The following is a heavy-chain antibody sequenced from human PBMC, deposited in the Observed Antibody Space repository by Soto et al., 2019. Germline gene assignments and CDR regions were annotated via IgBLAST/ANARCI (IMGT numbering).Heavy chain of an antibody. CDR2: ITSTSSTI. Sequence: EVQLVESGGGLMQPGGSLRLSCAASGFTFSSYGMNWVRQAPGKGLEWISYITSTSSTIYYADSVKGRFTISRDNAKYSLYLQMNSLRDEDTAVYYWASDKGLTMAGTLNYYGMDVWGQGTTVTVSS. D-gene: IGHD6-19*01. CDR1: GFTFSSYG. V-gene: IGHV3-48*02. J-gene: IGHJ6*02. CDR3: ASDKGLTMAGTLNYYGMDV.